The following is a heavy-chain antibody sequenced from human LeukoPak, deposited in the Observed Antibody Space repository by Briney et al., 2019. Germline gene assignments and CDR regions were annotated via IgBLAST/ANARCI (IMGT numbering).Heavy chain of an antibody. J-gene: IGHJ6*03. D-gene: IGHD3-10*01. V-gene: IGHV3-7*01. CDR3: ARDGVTMVRGVKVLDYYYYYMDV. CDR1: GFTFSSYW. CDR2: IKQDGSEK. Sequence: GGSLRLSCAASGFTFSSYWMNWVRQAPGKGLEWVANIKQDGSEKYYVDSVKGRFTISRDNAKNSLYLQMNSLRAEDTAVCYCARDGVTMVRGVKVLDYYYYYMDVWGKGTTVTISS.